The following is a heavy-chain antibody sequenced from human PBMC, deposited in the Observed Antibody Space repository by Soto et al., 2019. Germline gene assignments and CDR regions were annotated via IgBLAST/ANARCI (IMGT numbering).Heavy chain of an antibody. Sequence: ASVKVSCKASGYTFTSYDINWVQQATGQGLEWMGWMNPNSGNTGYAQKFQGRVTMTRNTSISTAYMELSSLRSEDTAVYYCERGLTTTVTTLPIDYWGQGTLVTVSS. CDR1: GYTFTSYD. J-gene: IGHJ4*02. V-gene: IGHV1-8*01. CDR3: ERGLTTTVTTLPIDY. CDR2: MNPNSGNT. D-gene: IGHD4-17*01.